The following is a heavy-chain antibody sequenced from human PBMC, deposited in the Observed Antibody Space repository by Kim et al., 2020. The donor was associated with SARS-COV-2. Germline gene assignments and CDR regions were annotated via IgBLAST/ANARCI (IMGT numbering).Heavy chain of an antibody. CDR3: ARAFCLFDCVRGVWYFDL. D-gene: IGHD3-16*01. J-gene: IGHJ2*01. Sequence: GGSLRLSCAASGFTVSSNYMSWVRQAPGKGLEWVSYIYSGGSTYYADAVKGRFTISRHNSKNTLYLQMNSLRAEDTAVYYCARAFCLFDCVRGVWYFDLWGRGTLATVSS. V-gene: IGHV3-53*04. CDR2: IYSGGST. CDR1: GFTVSSNY.